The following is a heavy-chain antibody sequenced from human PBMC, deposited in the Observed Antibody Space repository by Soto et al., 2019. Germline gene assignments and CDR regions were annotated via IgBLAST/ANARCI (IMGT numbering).Heavy chain of an antibody. J-gene: IGHJ4*02. D-gene: IGHD6-19*01. V-gene: IGHV3-21*04. Sequence: EVQLVESGGGLVKPGESLRVSCAASGFTFSYYSLHWVRQAPGKGLEWVPSISGSSTYIYYADRVKGRFTISRDNAKNSLYLRMDSLRAEDTAVYYCARGDGTGLYNSGWSPRYWGQGTLVTVSS. CDR1: GFTFSYYS. CDR2: ISGSSTYI. CDR3: ARGDGTGLYNSGWSPRY.